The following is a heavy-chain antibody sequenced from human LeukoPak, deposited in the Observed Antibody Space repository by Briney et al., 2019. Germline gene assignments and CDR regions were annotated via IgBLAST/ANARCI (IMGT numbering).Heavy chain of an antibody. D-gene: IGHD3-22*01. CDR2: ITGSDDRT. Sequence: GGSLRLSCAASGFTFSSAAMTWVRQAPGERLEWVSTITGSDDRTHYADSVKGRFTISRDYSKNTLHFQMNSLRVEDTAIYYCAKGPQLGSGYHPDYWGQGTLVTVSS. CDR1: GFTFSSAA. CDR3: AKGPQLGSGYHPDY. V-gene: IGHV3-23*01. J-gene: IGHJ4*02.